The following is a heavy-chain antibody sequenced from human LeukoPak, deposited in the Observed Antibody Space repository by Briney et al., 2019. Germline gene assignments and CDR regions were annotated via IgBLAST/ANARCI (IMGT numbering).Heavy chain of an antibody. D-gene: IGHD3-10*01. CDR2: INHSGST. V-gene: IGHV4-34*01. J-gene: IGHJ4*02. CDR1: GGSFSGYY. CDR3: ARGIWFGEGIEYYFDY. Sequence: SETLSLTCAVYGGSFSGYYWSWIRQPPGKGLEWIGEINHSGSTNYNPSLKSRVTISVDTSKNQFSLKLSSVTAADTAVYYCARGIWFGEGIEYYFDYWGQGTLVTVSS.